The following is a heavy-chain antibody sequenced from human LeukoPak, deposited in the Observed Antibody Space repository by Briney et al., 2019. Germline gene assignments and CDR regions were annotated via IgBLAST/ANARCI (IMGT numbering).Heavy chain of an antibody. V-gene: IGHV4-38-2*01. D-gene: IGHD2-2*01. Sequence: PSETLSLTCAVSGYSISSGYYWGWIRQPPGKGLEWIGSIYHSGSTYYNPSLKSRVTISVDTSKNQFSLKLSSVTAPDTAVYYCARHEVVPAAMEGFDPWGQGTLVTVSS. J-gene: IGHJ5*02. CDR3: ARHEVVPAAMEGFDP. CDR1: GYSISSGYY. CDR2: IYHSGST.